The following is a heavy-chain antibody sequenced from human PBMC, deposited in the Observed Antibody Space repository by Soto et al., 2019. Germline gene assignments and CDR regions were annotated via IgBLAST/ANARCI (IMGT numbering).Heavy chain of an antibody. CDR1: GYTFTSYA. J-gene: IGHJ3*02. CDR2: INAGNGNT. Sequence: ASVKVSCKASGYTFTSYAMHWVRQAPGQRLEWMGWINAGNGNTKYSQKFQGRVTITRDTSASTAYMELSSLRSEDTAVYYCARYVGITGTTNAFDIWGQGTMVTVSS. CDR3: ARYVGITGTTNAFDI. V-gene: IGHV1-3*01. D-gene: IGHD1-7*01.